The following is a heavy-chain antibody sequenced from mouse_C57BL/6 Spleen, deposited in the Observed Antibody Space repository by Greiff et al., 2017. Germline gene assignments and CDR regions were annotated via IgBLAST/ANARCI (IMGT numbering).Heavy chain of an antibody. CDR2: ISSGSSTI. D-gene: IGHD2-10*01. CDR3: ARGLLGYFDV. Sequence: EVKLVESGGGLVKPGGSLKLSCAASGFTFSDYGMHWVRQAPEKGLEWVAYISSGSSTIYYADTVTGRFTISRDNAKNTLFLQMTSLRSEDTAMYYCARGLLGYFDVWGTGTTVTVSS. V-gene: IGHV5-17*01. J-gene: IGHJ1*03. CDR1: GFTFSDYG.